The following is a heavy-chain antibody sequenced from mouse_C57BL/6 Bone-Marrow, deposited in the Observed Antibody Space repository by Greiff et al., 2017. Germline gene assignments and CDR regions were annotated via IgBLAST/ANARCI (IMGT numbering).Heavy chain of an antibody. J-gene: IGHJ3*01. CDR3: ARRGLYYYGPWFAY. Sequence: VQLQQSGPVLVKPGASVKMSCKASGYTFTDYYMNWVKQSHGKSLEWIGVINPYNGGTSYNQKFTGKATLTVDKSSSTAYMELNSLTSEDSAVYYCARRGLYYYGPWFAYWGQGTLVTVSA. D-gene: IGHD1-1*01. CDR2: INPYNGGT. V-gene: IGHV1-19*01. CDR1: GYTFTDYY.